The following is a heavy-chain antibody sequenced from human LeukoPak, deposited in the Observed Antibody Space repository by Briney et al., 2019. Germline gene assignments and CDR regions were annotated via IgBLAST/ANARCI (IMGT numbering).Heavy chain of an antibody. CDR1: GGSISSYY. D-gene: IGHD3-3*01. J-gene: IGHJ6*03. Sequence: SETLSLTCTVSGGSISSYYWSWIRQPAGKGLDWIGRIYTSGSTNYNPSLKSRVTMSVDTSKNQFSLKLSSMTAADTAVYYCARDTGPQDFYYYYYMDVWGKGTTVIVSS. CDR2: IYTSGST. V-gene: IGHV4-4*07. CDR3: ARDTGPQDFYYYYYMDV.